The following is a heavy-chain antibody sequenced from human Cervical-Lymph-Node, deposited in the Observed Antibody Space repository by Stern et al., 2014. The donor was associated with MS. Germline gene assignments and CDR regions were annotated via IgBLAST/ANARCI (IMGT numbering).Heavy chain of an antibody. D-gene: IGHD4-17*01. Sequence: EVQLVESGAEVKKPGESLKISCKGSGYSFTSYWIGWGRQMPGKGLEWKGLIYPGDSHTRYSPSFQGQVTISADKSISTAYLQWSSLKASDTAMYYCARPTVTSGYFYYWGQGTLVTVSS. V-gene: IGHV5-51*01. CDR3: ARPTVTSGYFYY. J-gene: IGHJ4*02. CDR1: GYSFTSYW. CDR2: IYPGDSHT.